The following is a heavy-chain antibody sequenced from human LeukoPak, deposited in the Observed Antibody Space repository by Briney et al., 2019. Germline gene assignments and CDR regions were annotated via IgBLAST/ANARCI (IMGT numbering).Heavy chain of an antibody. D-gene: IGHD2-2*01. CDR3: ARVGHYCSGTSCYLYGMDV. CDR2: IYYSGST. V-gene: IGHV4-59*08. J-gene: IGHJ6*02. Sequence: MASETLSLTCTVSGGSISSYYWSWIRQPPGKGLEWIGYIYYSGSTNYNPSLKSRVTISVDTSKNQFSLKLSSVTAADTAVYYCARVGHYCSGTSCYLYGMDVWGQGTTVTVSS. CDR1: GGSISSYY.